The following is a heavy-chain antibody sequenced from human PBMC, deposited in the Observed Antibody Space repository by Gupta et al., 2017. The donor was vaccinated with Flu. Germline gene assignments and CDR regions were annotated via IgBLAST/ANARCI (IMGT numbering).Heavy chain of an antibody. J-gene: IGHJ4*02. CDR3: ARQMLDGGQFFSDY. Sequence: QLQLQESGPGLVKPSETLSLTCNVSGGSISTNNYYWGWVRQPPGKGLEWIGSIYYSGSTRYNPTLRSRVTISVDTSKSQFSLKLTSVTAADTAIYYCARQMLDGGQFFSDYWGQGNLVTVSS. V-gene: IGHV4-39*01. CDR1: GGSISTNNYY. D-gene: IGHD3-16*01. CDR2: IYYSGST.